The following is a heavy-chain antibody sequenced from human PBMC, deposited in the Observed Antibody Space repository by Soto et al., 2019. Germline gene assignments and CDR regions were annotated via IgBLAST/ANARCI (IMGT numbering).Heavy chain of an antibody. Sequence: ASVKVSCKASGYTFTGYYIHWVRQAPGQGLEWMGGINPNSGASNYAQKSQGRVTMTRDTSISTAYMELSRLRSDDTAVYYCARYCSSTSCQFDPWGQGTLVTVSS. V-gene: IGHV1-2*02. CDR1: GYTFTGYY. CDR3: ARYCSSTSCQFDP. CDR2: INPNSGAS. J-gene: IGHJ5*02. D-gene: IGHD2-2*01.